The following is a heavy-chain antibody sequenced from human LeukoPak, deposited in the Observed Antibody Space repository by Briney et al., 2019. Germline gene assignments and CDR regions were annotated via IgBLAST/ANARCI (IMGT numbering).Heavy chain of an antibody. CDR1: GFSFSTYT. Sequence: GGSLRLSCAASGFSFSTYTMTWVRQAPGKGLEWVSGITDSGKPCYADSVKGRFTISRDNSESTLYLQINSLRAEDTAVYYCASRNYYLDHWGQGALVTVSS. V-gene: IGHV3-23*01. J-gene: IGHJ4*02. CDR2: ITDSGKP. D-gene: IGHD3-10*01. CDR3: ASRNYYLDH.